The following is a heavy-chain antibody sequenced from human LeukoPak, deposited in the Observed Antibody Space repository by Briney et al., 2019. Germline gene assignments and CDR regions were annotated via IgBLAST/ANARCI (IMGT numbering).Heavy chain of an antibody. D-gene: IGHD2-2*01. Sequence: ASVKVSCKASGYTFTSYYMHWVRQAPGQGLEWMGIINPSGGSTSYAQKFPGRVTMTRDTSTTTVYMELSSLRSEDTAVYYCARAKVVVVPAAMGPRNWFDPWGQGTLVTVSS. J-gene: IGHJ5*02. CDR1: GYTFTSYY. CDR3: ARAKVVVVPAAMGPRNWFDP. CDR2: INPSGGST. V-gene: IGHV1-46*01.